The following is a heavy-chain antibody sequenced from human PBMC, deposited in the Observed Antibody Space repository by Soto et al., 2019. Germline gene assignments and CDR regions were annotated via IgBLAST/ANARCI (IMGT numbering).Heavy chain of an antibody. J-gene: IGHJ3*01. D-gene: IGHD2-21*01. Sequence: EVQLVESGGGLVQPGGSLRLSCAASGFTFSTYWMTWVRQAPGKGLAWVANINQDGSVQNYVDSVKGRFTISRDNAENSLYQHMNSLRAEDAAVYYCARDLSPKYSTYRVAAFAFWRQGPMVTVSS. CDR1: GFTFSTYW. CDR2: INQDGSVQ. CDR3: ARDLSPKYSTYRVAAFAF. V-gene: IGHV3-7*05.